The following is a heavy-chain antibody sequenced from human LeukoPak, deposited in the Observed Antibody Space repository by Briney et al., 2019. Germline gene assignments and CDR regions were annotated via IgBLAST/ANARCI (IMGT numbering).Heavy chain of an antibody. Sequence: ASVKFSCKVSGYTLTELSMHWVRQAPGKGLEWMGGFDPEDGETIYAQKFQGRGTMPEDTSTDTAYMELSSLRSEDTAVYYCATNFWSGYYYLWGQGTLVTVSS. D-gene: IGHD3-3*01. CDR3: ATNFWSGYYYL. CDR2: FDPEDGET. V-gene: IGHV1-24*01. J-gene: IGHJ4*02. CDR1: GYTLTELS.